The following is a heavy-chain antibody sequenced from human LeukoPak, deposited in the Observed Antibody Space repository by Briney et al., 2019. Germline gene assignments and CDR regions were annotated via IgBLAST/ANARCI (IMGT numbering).Heavy chain of an antibody. V-gene: IGHV1-69*06. D-gene: IGHD6-19*01. Sequence: GASVKVSCKASGGTFSSYAISWVRQAPGQGLEWMGGIIPIFGTANYAQKFQGRVTVTADKSTSTAYMELSSLRSEDTAVYYCARDGSGWYYFDYWGQGTLVTVSS. CDR2: IIPIFGTA. J-gene: IGHJ4*02. CDR1: GGTFSSYA. CDR3: ARDGSGWYYFDY.